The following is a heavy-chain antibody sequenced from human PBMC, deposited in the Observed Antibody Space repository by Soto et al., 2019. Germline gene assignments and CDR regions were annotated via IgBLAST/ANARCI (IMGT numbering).Heavy chain of an antibody. V-gene: IGHV1-69*13. CDR1: GGTFSSYA. Sequence: SVKVSCKASGGTFSSYAISWVRQAPGQGLEWMGGIIPIFGTANYAQKFQGRVTITADESTSTAYMELSSLRSEDTAVYYCARSYCSAASCSRLGYIDCWGQGTPVTVSS. CDR3: ARSYCSAASCSRLGYIDC. J-gene: IGHJ4*02. CDR2: IIPIFGTA. D-gene: IGHD2-15*01.